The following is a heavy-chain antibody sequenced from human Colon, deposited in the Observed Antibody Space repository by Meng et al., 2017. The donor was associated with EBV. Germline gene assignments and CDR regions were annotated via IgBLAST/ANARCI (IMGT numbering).Heavy chain of an antibody. J-gene: IGHJ2*01. V-gene: IGHV4-34*01. CDR3: SRGVDSYKLGNL. CDR2: IHPSGSI. CDR1: GGSLSDCY. D-gene: IGHD7-27*01. Sequence: QVQLHQWGAGLLEPSETLSLTCVVYGGSLSDCYCSWSRQSPGRGLEWIGEIHPSGSIFYNPSLQSRVTISVDTSKNQFSLNLNSVTAAATAVYFCSRGVDSYKLGNLWGRGTLVTVSS.